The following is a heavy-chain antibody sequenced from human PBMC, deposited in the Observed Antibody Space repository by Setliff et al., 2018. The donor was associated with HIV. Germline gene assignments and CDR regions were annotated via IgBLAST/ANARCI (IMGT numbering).Heavy chain of an antibody. CDR3: ARRAGSDYFTRFDY. CDR2: VYNSGTT. J-gene: IGHJ4*02. D-gene: IGHD3-10*01. Sequence: SETLSLTCTVSGAPSSSHYWSWIRQPPGKAPEWIGYVYNSGTTKYNPSLKSRVTILGDTSKNQFSLKLSSVTAADTAVYYCARRAGSDYFTRFDYWGQGTLVTVSS. CDR1: GAPSSSHY. V-gene: IGHV4-59*11.